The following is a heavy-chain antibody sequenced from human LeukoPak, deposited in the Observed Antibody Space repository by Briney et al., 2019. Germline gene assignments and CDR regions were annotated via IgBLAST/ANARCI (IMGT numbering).Heavy chain of an antibody. Sequence: ASVKVSCKANGYTLSIYNMHWVRPASGQGLEWMGIINPSGGTSYAQKLQGIITMTRDTSTVYMELSSLRSEDTAVYYCAREGVAGTGLDYWGQGTLVTVSS. CDR3: AREGVAGTGLDY. V-gene: IGHV1-46*01. D-gene: IGHD6-13*01. CDR2: INPSGGT. CDR1: GYTLSIYN. J-gene: IGHJ4*02.